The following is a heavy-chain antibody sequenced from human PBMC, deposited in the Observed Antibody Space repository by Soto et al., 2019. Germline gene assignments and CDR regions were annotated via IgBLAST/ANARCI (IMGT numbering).Heavy chain of an antibody. CDR2: IIPLFGTT. Sequence: QVQLVQSGAEVKKPGSSVKVSCKVSVGPFSSYTLSWVRQAPGQGPEWMGEIIPLFGTTNYVQGFQGRLTIAADVSTNTAYMELSSLRSDDTALYYCVRDSIAASGFDSWGQGTLVTVS. CDR1: VGPFSSYT. J-gene: IGHJ4*02. CDR3: VRDSIAASGFDS. V-gene: IGHV1-69*12. D-gene: IGHD6-13*01.